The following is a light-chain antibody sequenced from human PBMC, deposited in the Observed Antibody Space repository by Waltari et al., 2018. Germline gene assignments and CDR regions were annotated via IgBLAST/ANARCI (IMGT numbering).Light chain of an antibody. CDR2: EDT. Sequence: SYELTQTPSLSVSPGQTARITCSGNGLPKQYAYWSQQKSGQAPVVVIYEDTKRPSGIPERFSGSSSGTLATLTITGAQVEDEADYYCYSTDARDTFRGLFGGWTKLTVL. V-gene: IGLV3-10*01. J-gene: IGLJ2*01. CDR3: YSTDARDTFRGL. CDR1: GLPKQY.